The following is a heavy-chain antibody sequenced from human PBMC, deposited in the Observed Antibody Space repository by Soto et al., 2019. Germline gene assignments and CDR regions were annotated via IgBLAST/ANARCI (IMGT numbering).Heavy chain of an antibody. D-gene: IGHD4-4*01. CDR1: GGSISSGGYY. V-gene: IGHV4-31*03. CDR2: IYYSGST. CDR3: ARDPTHSNYYYYGMDV. J-gene: IGHJ6*02. Sequence: QVQLQESGPGLVKPSQTLSLTCTVSGGSISSGGYYWSWIRQHPGKGLEWIGYIYYSGSTYYNPSLKSRVTISVDTSKNQFSLKLSSVTVADTAVYYCARDPTHSNYYYYGMDVWGQGTTVTVSS.